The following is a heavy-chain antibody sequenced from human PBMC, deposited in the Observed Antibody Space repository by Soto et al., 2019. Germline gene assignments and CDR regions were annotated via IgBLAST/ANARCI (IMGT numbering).Heavy chain of an antibody. CDR3: ARWVGVAATVRADY. J-gene: IGHJ4*02. CDR2: VNHSGST. CDR1: GGSLSGYY. Sequence: SETLSLTCAVNGGSLSGYYWSWIRQSPGKGLECIGEVNHSGSTNYNPSLKSRVTMSVDTSKNQFSLKLRSVTAADTAVYYCARWVGVAATVRADYWGQGILLTVSS. V-gene: IGHV4-34*01. D-gene: IGHD2-15*01.